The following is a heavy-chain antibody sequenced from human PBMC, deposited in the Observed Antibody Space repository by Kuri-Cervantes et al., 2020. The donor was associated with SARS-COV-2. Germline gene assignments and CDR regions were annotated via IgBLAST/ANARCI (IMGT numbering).Heavy chain of an antibody. Sequence: GESLKISCAASGFTYSRYSMNRVRQAPWKGLEWVSFISSSSNVIYYADSVKGRFTMSRDSAKNSLYLQMNSLRGEDTAVYYCVRDSRGIAVAGSYFQDWGQGTLVTVSS. CDR3: VRDSRGIAVAGSYFQD. V-gene: IGHV3-48*04. CDR2: ISSSSNVI. J-gene: IGHJ1*01. D-gene: IGHD6-19*01. CDR1: GFTYSRYS.